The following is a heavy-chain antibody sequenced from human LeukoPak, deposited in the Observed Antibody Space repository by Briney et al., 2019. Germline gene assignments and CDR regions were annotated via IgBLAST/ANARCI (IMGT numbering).Heavy chain of an antibody. CDR1: GGSMSSYY. J-gene: IGHJ4*02. CDR3: ARSGAYSTGFDY. Sequence: SETLSLTCTVSGGSMSSYYWSWIRQPAGKGLERIGRSYTFGNTNYNPSLKSRVTISLDESRNQFSLKLSSVTAADTAVYYCARSGAYSTGFDYWGLGTLVTVSS. V-gene: IGHV4-4*07. D-gene: IGHD1-26*01. CDR2: SYTFGNT.